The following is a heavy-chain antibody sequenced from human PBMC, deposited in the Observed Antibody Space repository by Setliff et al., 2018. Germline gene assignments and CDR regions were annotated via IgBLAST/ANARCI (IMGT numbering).Heavy chain of an antibody. CDR3: AGVHWTTNWFLHY. J-gene: IGHJ4*01. Sequence: GGSLRLSCAASGFHFNSYGMHWVRQAPGKGLEWVAFIRFDGSNKNYEDSVKGRFTISRDNSKNTLYLQMNSLRSDDTAVYYCAGVHWTTNWFLHYWGQGTLVTVSS. CDR2: IRFDGSNK. V-gene: IGHV3-30*02. D-gene: IGHD7-27*01. CDR1: GFHFNSYG.